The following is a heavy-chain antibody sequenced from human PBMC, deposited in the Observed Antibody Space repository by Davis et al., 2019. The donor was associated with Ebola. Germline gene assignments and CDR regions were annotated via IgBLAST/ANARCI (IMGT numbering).Heavy chain of an antibody. V-gene: IGHV3-9*01. D-gene: IGHD4-17*01. CDR1: GFTFDDYA. Sequence: SLKISCAASGFTFDDYAMHWVRQAPGKGLEWVSGISWNSGSIGYADSVKGRFTISRDNAKNSLYLQMNSLRAEDTALYYCAKAYYGDHDDRVAFDIWGQGTMVTVSS. CDR3: AKAYYGDHDDRVAFDI. CDR2: ISWNSGSI. J-gene: IGHJ3*02.